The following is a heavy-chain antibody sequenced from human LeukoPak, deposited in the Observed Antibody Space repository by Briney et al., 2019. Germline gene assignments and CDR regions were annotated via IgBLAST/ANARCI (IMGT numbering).Heavy chain of an antibody. J-gene: IGHJ4*02. CDR1: GGSISSYY. D-gene: IGHD3-22*01. CDR2: ISTSGTA. Sequence: PSETLSLTCTVSGGSISSYYWSWIRQPAGKGLEWIGRISTSGTANYNPSLKSRVIISVDKSKNQFSLKLSSVTAADTAVYYCANNNYYDSIWGQGTLVTVSS. CDR3: ANNNYYDSI. V-gene: IGHV4-4*07.